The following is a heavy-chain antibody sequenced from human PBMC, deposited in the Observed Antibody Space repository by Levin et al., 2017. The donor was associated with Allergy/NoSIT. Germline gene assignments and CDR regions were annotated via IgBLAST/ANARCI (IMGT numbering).Heavy chain of an antibody. Sequence: SQTLSLPCAVSGGSIRSGGYSWSWIRQPPGKGLEWIGYIYHSGSTYYNPSLKSRVTISVDRSKNQFSLKLSSVTAADTAVYYCARGVDIVTFDYWGQGTLVTVSS. V-gene: IGHV4-30-2*01. D-gene: IGHD5-12*01. CDR3: ARGVDIVTFDY. J-gene: IGHJ4*02. CDR1: GGSIRSGGYS. CDR2: IYHSGST.